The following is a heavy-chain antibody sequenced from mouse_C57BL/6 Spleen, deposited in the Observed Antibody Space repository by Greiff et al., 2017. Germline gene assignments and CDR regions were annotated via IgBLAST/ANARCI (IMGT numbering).Heavy chain of an antibody. D-gene: IGHD2-3*01. CDR3: ARGDGYPWFAY. CDR1: GYSITSGYY. Sequence: EESGPGLVKPSQSLSLTCSVTGYSITSGYYWNWIRQFPGNKLEWMGYISYDGSNNYNPSLKNRISITRDTSKNQFFLKLNSVTTEDTATYYCARGDGYPWFAYWGQGTLVTVSA. J-gene: IGHJ3*01. V-gene: IGHV3-6*01. CDR2: ISYDGSN.